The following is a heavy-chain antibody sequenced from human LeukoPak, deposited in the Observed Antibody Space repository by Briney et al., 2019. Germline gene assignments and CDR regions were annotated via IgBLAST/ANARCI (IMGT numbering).Heavy chain of an antibody. CDR1: GGSFSGYY. D-gene: IGHD6-13*01. V-gene: IGHV4-34*01. CDR3: ARGIAAAGTGVDY. J-gene: IGHJ4*02. Sequence: PSETLSLTCAVYGGSFSGYYWSWIRQPPGKGLEWIGEINHSESTNYNPSLKSRVTISVDTSKNQFSLKLSSVTTADTAVYYCARGIAAAGTGVDYWGQGTLVTVSS. CDR2: INHSEST.